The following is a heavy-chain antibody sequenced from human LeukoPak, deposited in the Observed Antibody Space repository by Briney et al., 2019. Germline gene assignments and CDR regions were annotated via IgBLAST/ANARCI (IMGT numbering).Heavy chain of an antibody. V-gene: IGHV4-59*06. D-gene: IGHD6-19*01. CDR2: IYYSGST. Sequence: SETLSLTCAVSGGSFSGYYWTWIRQPPGKGLEWIGYIYYSGSTYYNPSLKSRVTISVDTSKNQFSLKLSSVTAADTAVYYCAASSGWYDDAFDIWGQGTMVTVSS. J-gene: IGHJ3*02. CDR3: AASSGWYDDAFDI. CDR1: GGSFSGYY.